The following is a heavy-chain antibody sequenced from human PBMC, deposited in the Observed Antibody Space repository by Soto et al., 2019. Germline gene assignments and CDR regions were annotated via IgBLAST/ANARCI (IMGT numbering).Heavy chain of an antibody. D-gene: IGHD3-10*01. Sequence: SGPTLVNPTQTLTLTCTFCGLSLSTSGMCVSWIRQPPGKALEWLARIDWDDDKYYSTSLKTRLTISKDTSKNQVVLTMTNMDPVDTATYYCAHSLWFGESINFDSWGQGTPVTVSS. CDR3: AHSLWFGESINFDS. V-gene: IGHV2-70*12. J-gene: IGHJ4*02. CDR2: IDWDDDK. CDR1: GLSLSTSGMC.